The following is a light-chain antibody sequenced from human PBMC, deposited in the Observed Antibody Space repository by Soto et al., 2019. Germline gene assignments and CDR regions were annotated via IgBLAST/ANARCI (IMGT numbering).Light chain of an antibody. CDR3: QQYNNWPPYT. Sequence: EIVLTQSPGTLSLSPGERATLSCRASQSVTNKLAWYQQRPGQAPRLXXYGASTRANGIPARFSGSGSGTEFTLTISSLQSEDFAVYDCQQYNNWPPYTFGQGTRLEIK. CDR2: GAS. CDR1: QSVTNK. J-gene: IGKJ5*01. V-gene: IGKV3-15*01.